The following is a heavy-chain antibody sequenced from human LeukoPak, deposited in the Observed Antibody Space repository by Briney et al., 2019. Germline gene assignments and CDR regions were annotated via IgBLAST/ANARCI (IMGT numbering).Heavy chain of an antibody. D-gene: IGHD3-22*01. CDR3: ARGMIVDY. CDR2: INHSGST. CDR1: GGPFSGYY. Sequence: SETPSLTCAVYGGPFSGYYWSWIRQPPGKGLEWIGEINHSGSTNYNPSLKSRVTISVDTSKNQFSLKLSSVTAADTAVYYCARGMIVDYWGQGTLVTVSS. V-gene: IGHV4-34*01. J-gene: IGHJ4*02.